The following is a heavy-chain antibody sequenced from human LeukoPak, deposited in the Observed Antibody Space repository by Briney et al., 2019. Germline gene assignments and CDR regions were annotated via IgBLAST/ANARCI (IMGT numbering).Heavy chain of an antibody. V-gene: IGHV1-46*03. CDR2: INPSGGST. Sequence: GASVNVSCKASGYTFTSYYMHWVRQAPGQGLEWMGIINPSGGSTSYAQKFQGRVTMTRDTSTSTVYMELSSLRSEDTAVYYCDRGLLTGTFDIWGQGTMVTVSS. CDR3: DRGLLTGTFDI. D-gene: IGHD1-20*01. CDR1: GYTFTSYY. J-gene: IGHJ3*02.